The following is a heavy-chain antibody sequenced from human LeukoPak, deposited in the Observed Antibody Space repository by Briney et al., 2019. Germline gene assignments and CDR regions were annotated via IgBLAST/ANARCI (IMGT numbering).Heavy chain of an antibody. CDR1: GVTFSNDG. D-gene: IGHD2-2*01. Sequence: GGSLRLSCAASGVTFSNDGMDWVRQAPGQGLEWVSSISASSTFIWYADSVKGRFTISRDNAKSSLYLQMDSLRAEDTAVYYCARERACGSSSCVSYYFDSWGQGTLVTVSS. CDR3: ARERACGSSSCVSYYFDS. V-gene: IGHV3-21*01. J-gene: IGHJ4*02. CDR2: ISASSTFI.